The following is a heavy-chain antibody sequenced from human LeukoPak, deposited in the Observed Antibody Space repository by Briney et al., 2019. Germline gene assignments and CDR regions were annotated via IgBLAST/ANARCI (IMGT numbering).Heavy chain of an antibody. Sequence: SETLSLTCTVSGGSSSSGDYYWSWIRQPPGKGLEWIGYIYYSGSTYYNPSLKSRVTISVDTSKNQFSLKLSSVTAADTAAYYCARSKGYSYAYDYWGQGTLVTVSS. CDR1: GGSSSSGDYY. V-gene: IGHV4-30-4*01. CDR2: IYYSGST. J-gene: IGHJ4*02. CDR3: ARSKGYSYAYDY. D-gene: IGHD5-18*01.